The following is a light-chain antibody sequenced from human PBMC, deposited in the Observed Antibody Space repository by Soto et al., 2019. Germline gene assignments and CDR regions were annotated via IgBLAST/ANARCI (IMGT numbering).Light chain of an antibody. J-gene: IGKJ2*01. CDR2: GAS. CDR3: XXTNTFPYT. V-gene: IGKV1-12*01. Sequence: DIWMTQSPSSVSASVGDTVTITCRASEGVSSWLAWYQQKPGKAPKLLVYGASTLQSGVPSRFNGTGAGTXXXXXXXXXXPKXXXXYYXXXTNTFPYTFGQGTKLEIK. CDR1: EGVSSW.